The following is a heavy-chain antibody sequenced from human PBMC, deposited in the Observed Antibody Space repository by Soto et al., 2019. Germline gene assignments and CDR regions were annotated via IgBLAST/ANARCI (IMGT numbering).Heavy chain of an antibody. CDR1: GGLFSVFS. CDR3: ARHYCDSLDCGLDY. CDR2: FTPISVTP. V-gene: IGHV1-69*01. J-gene: IGHJ4*02. D-gene: IGHD2-21*01. Sequence: QVQLVQSGAEVKKPGSSVKVSCKTSGGLFSVFSFNWVRQAPGQGLEWMGGFTPISVTPKYAQKFKDRVTITADESSATYYMGLSSLNSDDTAMYFCARHYCDSLDCGLDYWGQGTRVNVSS.